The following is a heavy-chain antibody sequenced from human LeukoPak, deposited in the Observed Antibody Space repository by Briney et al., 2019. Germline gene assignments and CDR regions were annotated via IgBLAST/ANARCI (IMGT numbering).Heavy chain of an antibody. CDR2: INHSGST. J-gene: IGHJ3*02. Sequence: PETLSLTCAVYGGSFSGYYWSWIRQPPGKGLEWIGEINHSGSTNYNPSLKSRVTISVDTSKNQFSLKLSSVTAADTAVYYCARGPGYSNAFDIWGQGTMVTVSS. V-gene: IGHV4-34*01. D-gene: IGHD5-18*01. CDR1: GGSFSGYY. CDR3: ARGPGYSNAFDI.